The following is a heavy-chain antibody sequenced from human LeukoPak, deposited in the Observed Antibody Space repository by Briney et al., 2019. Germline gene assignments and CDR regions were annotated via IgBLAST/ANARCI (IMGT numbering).Heavy chain of an antibody. CDR2: IWYDGSNQ. Sequence: RSLRLSCEASGFTFSRFGMHWVCQAPGKGLEWVAVIWYDGSNQDYADPVKGRFTISSDNSKNTLYLQVSSLRAEDTAVYYCARDRWYDGSGYIAAFDYWGQGTLVTVT. CDR1: GFTFSRFG. D-gene: IGHD3-22*01. CDR3: ARDRWYDGSGYIAAFDY. V-gene: IGHV3-33*01. J-gene: IGHJ4*02.